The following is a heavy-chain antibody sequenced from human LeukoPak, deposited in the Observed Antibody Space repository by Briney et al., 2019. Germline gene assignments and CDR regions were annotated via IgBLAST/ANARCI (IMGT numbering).Heavy chain of an antibody. CDR1: GFTFSSYA. Sequence: GGSLRLSCAASGFTFSSYAMSWVRQAPGKGLDWVTGISGSGDSTYYADSVKARFTISRDNSKNTLYLQMNSLSAEDTAVYYCARDDYYFDYWGQGTLVTVSS. D-gene: IGHD2-21*02. J-gene: IGHJ4*02. CDR2: ISGSGDST. CDR3: ARDDYYFDY. V-gene: IGHV3-23*01.